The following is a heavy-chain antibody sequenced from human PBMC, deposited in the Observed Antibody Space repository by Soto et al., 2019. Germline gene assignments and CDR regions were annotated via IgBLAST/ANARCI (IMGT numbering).Heavy chain of an antibody. CDR3: ATTRGPDNWGEGV. J-gene: IGHJ6*04. CDR2: IIPIFGIA. Sequence: ASVKVSCKASRGTFSSYAISWVRQAPGQGLEWMGGIIPIFGIANYAQKFQGRVTITADKSTSTAYMELSSLRSEDTAVYYCATTRGPDNWGEGVWGKGTTVTVSS. V-gene: IGHV1-69*10. D-gene: IGHD7-27*01. CDR1: RGTFSSYA.